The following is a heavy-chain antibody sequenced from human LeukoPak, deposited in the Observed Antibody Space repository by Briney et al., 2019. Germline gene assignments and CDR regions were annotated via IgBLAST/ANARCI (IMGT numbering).Heavy chain of an antibody. J-gene: IGHJ5*02. CDR2: IRGSGGSR. D-gene: IGHD2-21*02. V-gene: IGHV3-23*01. Sequence: GGSLRLSCEASGFTFSRYSMTWVRQVPGKGLERVSYIRGSGGSRYSAESVKGRCTSSRDNSTNTPYLKMNSLRAEETAVYYCAKVQGDCGDPVVWSDPWGQRTMVTASS. CDR3: AKVQGDCGDPVVWSDP. CDR1: GFTFSRYS.